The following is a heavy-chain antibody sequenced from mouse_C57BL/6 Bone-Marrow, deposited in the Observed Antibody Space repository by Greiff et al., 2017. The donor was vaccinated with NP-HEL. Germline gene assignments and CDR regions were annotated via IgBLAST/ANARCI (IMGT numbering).Heavy chain of an antibody. V-gene: IGHV1-81*01. J-gene: IGHJ4*01. CDR3: ARSYYSNPYYAMDY. CDR2: IYPRSGNT. Sequence: VQLQQSGAELARPGASVKLSCKASGCTFTSYGISWVKQRTGQGLEWIGEIYPRSGNTYYNEKFKGKATLTADKSSSTAYMELRRLTSEDSAVYFCARSYYSNPYYAMDYWGQGTSVTVSS. CDR1: GCTFTSYG. D-gene: IGHD2-5*01.